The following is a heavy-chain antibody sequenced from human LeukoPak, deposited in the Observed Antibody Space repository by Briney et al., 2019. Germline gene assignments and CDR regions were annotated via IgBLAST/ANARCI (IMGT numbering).Heavy chain of an antibody. Sequence: SVKVSCKASGGTFSSYAISWVRQAPGQGLEWMGGIIPIFGTANYAQKFRGRVTITADESTSTAYMELSSLRSEDTAVYYCARGSITIFGVVIMGYYYYYMDVWGKGTTVTVSS. V-gene: IGHV1-69*01. D-gene: IGHD3-3*01. J-gene: IGHJ6*03. CDR1: GGTFSSYA. CDR2: IIPIFGTA. CDR3: ARGSITIFGVVIMGYYYYYMDV.